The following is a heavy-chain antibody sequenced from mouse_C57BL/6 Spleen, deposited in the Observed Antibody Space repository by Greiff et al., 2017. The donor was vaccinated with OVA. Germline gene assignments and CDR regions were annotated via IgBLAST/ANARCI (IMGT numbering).Heavy chain of an antibody. V-gene: IGHV1-53*01. CDR3: ARGDYGSYWYFDV. CDR2: INPSNGGT. Sequence: VQLQQPGTELVKPGASVKLSCKASGYTFTSYWVHWVKQRPGQGLEWIGNINPSNGGTNYNEKFKSKATLTVDKSSSTAYMQLSSLTSEDSAVYYCARGDYGSYWYFDVWGTGTTVTVSS. CDR1: GYTFTSYW. D-gene: IGHD1-1*01. J-gene: IGHJ1*03.